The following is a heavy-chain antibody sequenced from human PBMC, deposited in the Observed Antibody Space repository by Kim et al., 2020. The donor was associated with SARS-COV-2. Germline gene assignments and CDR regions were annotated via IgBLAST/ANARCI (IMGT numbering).Heavy chain of an antibody. V-gene: IGHV3-30*01. D-gene: IGHD3-3*01. CDR3: ARGGTIFGVVINPDYMDV. J-gene: IGHJ6*03. Sequence: KGRFTITRDNSKNTLYLQMNSLRAEDTAVYYCARGGTIFGVVINPDYMDVRGKGTTVTVSS.